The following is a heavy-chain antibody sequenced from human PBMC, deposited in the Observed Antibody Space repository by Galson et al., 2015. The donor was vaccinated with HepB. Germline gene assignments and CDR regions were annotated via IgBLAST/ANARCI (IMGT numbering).Heavy chain of an antibody. CDR2: IIPIFGTA. Sequence: SVKVSCKASGGTFSSYAISWVRQAPGQGLEWMRGIIPIFGTANYAQKFQGRVTITADESTSTAYMELSSLRSEDTAVYYCARAQYLLSDIVATIKEIYAFDIWGQGTMVTVSS. J-gene: IGHJ3*02. CDR1: GGTFSSYA. CDR3: ARAQYLLSDIVATIKEIYAFDI. D-gene: IGHD5-12*01. V-gene: IGHV1-69*13.